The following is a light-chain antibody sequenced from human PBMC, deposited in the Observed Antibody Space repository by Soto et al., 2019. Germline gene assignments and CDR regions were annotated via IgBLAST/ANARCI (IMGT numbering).Light chain of an antibody. CDR3: QQADSVPIP. CDR2: STS. V-gene: IGKV1D-12*01. J-gene: IGKJ5*01. Sequence: DIQMTQSPSSVSASVGDRVTITCRASQGLSGWLAWYQQKPGKAPKLLIYSTSIFQSGVSSRFSGSGGGTDLTLSISSLQPGDSATCCCQQADSVPIPCGQGTRLE. CDR1: QGLSGW.